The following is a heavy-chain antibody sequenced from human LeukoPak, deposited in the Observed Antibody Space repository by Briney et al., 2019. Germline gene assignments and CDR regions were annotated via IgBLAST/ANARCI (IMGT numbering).Heavy chain of an antibody. CDR3: ARGGSGYCSSTSCQNWFDP. V-gene: IGHV1-69*13. CDR1: GYTFTSYG. CDR2: IIPIFGTA. Sequence: ASVKVSCKASGYTFTSYGITWVRQAPGQGLEWMGGIIPIFGTANYAQKFQGRVTITADESTSTAYMELSSLRSEDTAVYYCARGGSGYCSSTSCQNWFDPWGQGTLVTVSS. J-gene: IGHJ5*02. D-gene: IGHD2-2*01.